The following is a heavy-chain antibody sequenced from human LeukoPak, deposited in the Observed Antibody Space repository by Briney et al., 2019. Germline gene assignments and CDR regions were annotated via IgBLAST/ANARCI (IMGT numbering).Heavy chain of an antibody. D-gene: IGHD2-2*02. CDR3: ARKRVPAAIRGYYFDY. J-gene: IGHJ4*02. CDR2: IYYSGST. CDR1: GGSISSYY. Sequence: PSETLSLTCTVSGGSISSYYWSWIRQPPGKGLEWIGYIYYSGSTNYNPSLKSRVTISVDTSKNQFSLKLSSVTAADTAVYYCARKRVPAAIRGYYFDYRGQGTLVTVSS. V-gene: IGHV4-59*12.